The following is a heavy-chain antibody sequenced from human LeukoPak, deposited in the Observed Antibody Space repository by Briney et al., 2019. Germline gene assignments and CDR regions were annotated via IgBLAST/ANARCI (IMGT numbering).Heavy chain of an antibody. V-gene: IGHV4-4*02. Sequence: SGTLPLTCAVSGGSISSSNWWSWVRQPPGKGLEWIGEIYHSGSTNYNPSLKSRVTISVDKSKNQFSLKLSSVTAADTAVYYCASLQQQLDSGPDYWGQGTLVTVSS. CDR1: GGSISSSNW. D-gene: IGHD6-13*01. CDR2: IYHSGST. CDR3: ASLQQQLDSGPDY. J-gene: IGHJ4*02.